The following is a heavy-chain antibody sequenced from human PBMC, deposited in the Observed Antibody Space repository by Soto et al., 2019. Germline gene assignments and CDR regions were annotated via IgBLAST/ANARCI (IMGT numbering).Heavy chain of an antibody. CDR3: ARYRREAVAGYTLDN. V-gene: IGHV4-59*01. J-gene: IGHJ4*02. D-gene: IGHD6-13*01. CDR2: VYNSGST. Sequence: TLSLTCTVSGGPISSNYWTWIRQPPGKGMEWIGYVYNSGSTNYNPTLKSRVTISEDTSKSQFSLKVNSMTAADTDGYYCARYRREAVAGYTLDNWGQGILVTVSS. CDR1: GGPISSNY.